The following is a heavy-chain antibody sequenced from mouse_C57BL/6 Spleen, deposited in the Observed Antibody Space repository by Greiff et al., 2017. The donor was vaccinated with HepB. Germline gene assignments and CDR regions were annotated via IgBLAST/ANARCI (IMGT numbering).Heavy chain of an antibody. CDR2: IYPGDGDT. J-gene: IGHJ3*01. CDR1: GYAFSSYW. Sequence: QVQLQQSGAELVKPGASVKISCKASGYAFSSYWMNWVKQRPGKGLEWIGQIYPGDGDTNYNGKCKGKATLTADKSSSTAYMQLSSLTSEDSAVYFCARGDYDGISYGFAYWGQGTLVTVSA. V-gene: IGHV1-80*01. D-gene: IGHD1-1*01. CDR3: ARGDYDGISYGFAY.